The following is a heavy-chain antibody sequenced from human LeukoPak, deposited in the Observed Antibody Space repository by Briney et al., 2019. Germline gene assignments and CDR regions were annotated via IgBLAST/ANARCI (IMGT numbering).Heavy chain of an antibody. V-gene: IGHV3-21*01. J-gene: IGHJ3*02. CDR1: GFTFSSYS. Sequence: GGSLRLSCAASGFTFSSYSMNWVRQAPGKGLEWVSSISSSSSYIYYADSVKGRFTISRDNAKNSLYLQMNSLRAEDTAVYYCARVPKKWLLNAFDIWGQGTMVTVSS. D-gene: IGHD3-22*01. CDR3: ARVPKKWLLNAFDI. CDR2: ISSSSSYI.